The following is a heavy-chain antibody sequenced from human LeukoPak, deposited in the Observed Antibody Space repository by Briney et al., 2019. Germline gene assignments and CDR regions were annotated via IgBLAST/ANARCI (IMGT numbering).Heavy chain of an antibody. D-gene: IGHD3-10*01. CDR1: GYTFIIYG. CDR2: ISPYNGNT. J-gene: IGHJ6*02. V-gene: IGHV1-18*01. CDR3: VRGGYYDSESSRPIDFHYYYYGMDV. Sequence: ASVKVSCKASGYTFIIYGISWVRQAPGQGLEWMGWISPYNGNTYYAQPFQGRVTLTTDTATTIAYMELRSLRSDDAAVYYCVRGGYYDSESSRPIDFHYYYYGMDVWGQGTTVTVSS.